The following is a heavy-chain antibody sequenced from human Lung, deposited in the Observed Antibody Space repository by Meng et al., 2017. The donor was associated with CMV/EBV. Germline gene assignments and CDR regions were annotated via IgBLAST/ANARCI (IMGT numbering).Heavy chain of an antibody. D-gene: IGHD6-6*01. V-gene: IGHV3-23*01. CDR3: AKALNSGRPNS. CDR1: GFIFSDYI. Sequence: GGSLRLXCAASGFIFSDYIMSWVRQAPGRGLEWVSAISENDGSPYYADPVKGRFTISRDNSKNTVSLQMDSLRVEDTPTYYCAKALNSGRPNSWGQGTLVTVSS. CDR2: ISENDGSP. J-gene: IGHJ4*02.